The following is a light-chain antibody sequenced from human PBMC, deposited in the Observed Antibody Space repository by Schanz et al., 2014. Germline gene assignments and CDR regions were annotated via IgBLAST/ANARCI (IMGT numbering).Light chain of an antibody. J-gene: IGLJ2*01. CDR3: SSYRSSNTVV. Sequence: QSALTQPASVSGSPGQSITISCTGTSSDVGGYYLVSWYQQHPGKAPKLMIYEGSKRPSGVSNRFSGSKSGNTASLTISGLQAEDEADYYCSSYRSSNTVVFGGGTKLTVL. CDR1: SSDVGGYYL. CDR2: EGS. V-gene: IGLV2-14*02.